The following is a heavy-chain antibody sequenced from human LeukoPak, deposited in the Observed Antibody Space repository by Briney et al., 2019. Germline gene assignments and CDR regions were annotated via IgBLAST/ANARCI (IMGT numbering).Heavy chain of an antibody. CDR2: ISGTSHLI. CDR1: GFTFSTYS. Sequence: GGSLRLSYAASGFTFSTYSINWVRQAPGKGLEWVSYISGTSHLIYYADSVKGRFTISRDNAKNSLYLQMSSLRDGDTAVYYCVRDQFFSFDYWGQGTLVTVSS. J-gene: IGHJ4*02. V-gene: IGHV3-48*02. CDR3: VRDQFFSFDY. D-gene: IGHD3-3*01.